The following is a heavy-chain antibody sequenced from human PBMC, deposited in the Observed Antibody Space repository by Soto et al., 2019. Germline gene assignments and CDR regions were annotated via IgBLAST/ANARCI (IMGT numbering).Heavy chain of an antibody. Sequence: TGGSLRLSCAASGFTFNDFAINWVRQTPGKGLEWVSVISATGDTTYNADSVKGRFTISRDNSKNTAYLQMNSLRVEDTALYYCAKGYCSYPKCYFDPWGQGTLVTVSS. CDR2: ISATGDTT. J-gene: IGHJ4*02. CDR1: GFTFNDFA. CDR3: AKGYCSYPKCYFDP. D-gene: IGHD3-16*02. V-gene: IGHV3-23*01.